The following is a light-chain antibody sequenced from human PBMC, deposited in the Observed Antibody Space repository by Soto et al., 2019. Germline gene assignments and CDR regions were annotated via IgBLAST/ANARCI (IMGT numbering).Light chain of an antibody. CDR3: SSYTSSSTRV. CDR1: SSNIGNNY. V-gene: IGLV2-14*01. Sequence: QSVLTQPPSVSAAPGQKVTISCSGSSSNIGNNYVSWYQQHPGKAPKLMIYDVSNRPSGVSNRFSGSKSGNTASLTISWLQAEDEADYYCSSYTSSSTRVFGTGTKVTVL. J-gene: IGLJ1*01. CDR2: DVS.